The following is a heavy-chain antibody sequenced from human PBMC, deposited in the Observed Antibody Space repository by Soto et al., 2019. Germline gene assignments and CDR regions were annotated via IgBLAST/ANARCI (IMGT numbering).Heavy chain of an antibody. CDR2: TTWDSGNI. Sequence: EVQVVESGGGLVQPGRSLRLSCAASGFSFDDYGMHWVRQVPGKGLEWIVGTTWDSGNIAYADSVKGRFTISRDSAKNSLYLQLNSLRPEDTALYYCARSRTAYCSGGNCYFFDYWGQGTLVTVSS. CDR1: GFSFDDYG. J-gene: IGHJ4*02. D-gene: IGHD2-15*01. V-gene: IGHV3-9*01. CDR3: ARSRTAYCSGGNCYFFDY.